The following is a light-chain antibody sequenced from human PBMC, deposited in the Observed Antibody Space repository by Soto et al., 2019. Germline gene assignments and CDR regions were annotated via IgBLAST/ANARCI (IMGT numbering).Light chain of an antibody. CDR1: SSDVGGYNY. CDR2: EVS. Sequence: QSVLTQPPSASGAFGQSVTISCTGNSSDVGGYNYVSWYQQHPGKAPKLMIYEVSERPSGVLDRFSGSKSGTSASLAISGLQSEDEADYYCAAWDDSLNGVVFGGGTKVTVL. J-gene: IGLJ2*01. V-gene: IGLV2-8*01. CDR3: AAWDDSLNGVV.